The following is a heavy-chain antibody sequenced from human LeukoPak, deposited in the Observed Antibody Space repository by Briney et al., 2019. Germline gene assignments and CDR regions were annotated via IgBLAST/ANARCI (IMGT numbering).Heavy chain of an antibody. CDR3: ARDRFGGNKQWLAKRADAFDI. V-gene: IGHV4-4*02. Sequence: SETLSLTCAVSGGSISSSNWWSWVRQPPGKGLEWIGSINYSGSTYYNPSLKSRVTISLDTSKNQFSLKLSSVTAADTAVYYCARDRFGGNKQWLAKRADAFDIWGQGTMVTVSS. CDR2: INYSGST. J-gene: IGHJ3*02. D-gene: IGHD6-19*01. CDR1: GGSISSSNW.